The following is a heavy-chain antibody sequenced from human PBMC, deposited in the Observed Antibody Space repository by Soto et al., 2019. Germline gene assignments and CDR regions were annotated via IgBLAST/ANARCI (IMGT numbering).Heavy chain of an antibody. V-gene: IGHV4-39*01. CDR2: IYYRGRT. J-gene: IGHJ6*02. Sequence: QLQLQESGPRLVKPSETLSLTCSVSGGAISSSSYSWGWIRQPPGKGLEWIGTIYYRGRTHYNPSLQHRVPISADTPNNHLSLRLFSVTSADTAVYYCRRQPGHCGSTTCFGYYSVDVWGQGTTVTVS. D-gene: IGHD2-2*01. CDR3: RRQPGHCGSTTCFGYYSVDV. CDR1: GGAISSSSYS.